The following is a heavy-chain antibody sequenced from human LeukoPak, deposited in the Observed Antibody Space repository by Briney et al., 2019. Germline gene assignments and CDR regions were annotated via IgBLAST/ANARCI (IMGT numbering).Heavy chain of an antibody. V-gene: IGHV3-11*04. CDR3: ARHGVWGSYRYSQGFDY. Sequence: GGSLRLSCAASGFIFSDYYMSWIRQAPGKGLEWVAYIGSSGSTIYYADSVKGRFTISRDNAKKSLYLQMNSLRAEDTAVYYCARHGVWGSYRYSQGFDYWGQGTLVTVSS. D-gene: IGHD3-16*02. CDR2: IGSSGSTI. J-gene: IGHJ4*02. CDR1: GFIFSDYY.